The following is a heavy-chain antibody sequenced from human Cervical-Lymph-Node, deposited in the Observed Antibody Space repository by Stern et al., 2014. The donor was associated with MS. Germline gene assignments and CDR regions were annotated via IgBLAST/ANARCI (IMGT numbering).Heavy chain of an antibody. Sequence: VQLVQSGGGVVQPGRSLRLSCAASGFTFSSYGMHWVRQAPGKGLEWVAVIWYDGSNKYYADSVKGRFTISRDNSKNTLNLQMNSLRAEDTAVYYCASDGEDTVTVGMDVWGQGTTVTVSS. V-gene: IGHV3-33*01. CDR3: ASDGEDTVTVGMDV. CDR2: IWYDGSNK. CDR1: GFTFSSYG. D-gene: IGHD5-18*01. J-gene: IGHJ6*02.